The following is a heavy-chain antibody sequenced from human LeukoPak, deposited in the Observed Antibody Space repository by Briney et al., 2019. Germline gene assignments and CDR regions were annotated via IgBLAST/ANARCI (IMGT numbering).Heavy chain of an antibody. J-gene: IGHJ3*01. Sequence: PSETLPLTCGVSGYSISSGYYWGWIRQSPGKGLEWIATIFHSGSIYYNPSLKSRVTLSVDTSKNQFTLKLNSVTAADTAVYYCARMGISYYYDSSTYYPTAFDVWGQGTMVSVSS. D-gene: IGHD3-22*01. CDR3: ARMGISYYYDSSTYYPTAFDV. CDR2: IFHSGSI. V-gene: IGHV4-38-2*01. CDR1: GYSISSGYY.